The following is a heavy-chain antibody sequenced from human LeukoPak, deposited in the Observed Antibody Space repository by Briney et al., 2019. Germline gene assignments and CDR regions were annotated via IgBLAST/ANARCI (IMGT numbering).Heavy chain of an antibody. CDR3: VRDLGSYSSSWYEGDNWFDP. J-gene: IGHJ5*02. D-gene: IGHD6-13*01. CDR2: ISYDGSNK. V-gene: IGHV3-30-3*01. Sequence: GSLRLSCAASGFTFSSYAMHWVRQAPGKGLEWVAVISYDGSNKYYADSVKGRFTISRDNSKNTLYLQMNSLRAEDTAVYYCVRDLGSYSSSWYEGDNWFDPWGQGTLVTVSS. CDR1: GFTFSSYA.